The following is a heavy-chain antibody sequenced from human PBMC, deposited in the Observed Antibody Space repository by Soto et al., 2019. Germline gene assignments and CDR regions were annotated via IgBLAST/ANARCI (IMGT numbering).Heavy chain of an antibody. J-gene: IGHJ4*02. CDR1: GGTFSSYA. Sequence: QVQLVQSGAEVKKPGSSVKVSCKASGGTFSSYAISWVRQAPGQGLEWMGGIIPIFGTANYAQTFQGRVTITADKSTSTAYMELSSLRSEDTAVYYCARTPRSVYFAGRTYFDYWGQGTLVTVSS. CDR3: ARTPRSVYFAGRTYFDY. D-gene: IGHD3-9*01. CDR2: IIPIFGTA. V-gene: IGHV1-69*06.